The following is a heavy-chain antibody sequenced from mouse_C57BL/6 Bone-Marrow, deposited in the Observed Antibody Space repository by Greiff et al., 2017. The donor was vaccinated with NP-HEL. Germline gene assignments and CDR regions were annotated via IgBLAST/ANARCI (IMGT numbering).Heavy chain of an antibody. CDR3: TTFYYGSSPGLMDY. CDR2: IDPENGDT. Sequence: VQLQQSGAELVRPGASVKLSCTASGFNITDDYMHWVKQRPEQGLEWIGWIDPENGDTEYASKFQGKATITADTSSNTAYLQLSSLTSEDTAVYYCTTFYYGSSPGLMDYWGQGTSVTVSS. J-gene: IGHJ4*01. CDR1: GFNITDDY. D-gene: IGHD1-1*01. V-gene: IGHV14-4*01.